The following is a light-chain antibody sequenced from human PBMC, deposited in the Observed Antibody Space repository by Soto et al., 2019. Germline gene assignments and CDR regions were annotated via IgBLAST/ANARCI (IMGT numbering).Light chain of an antibody. J-gene: IGKJ1*01. CDR1: QTISSW. Sequence: DIHMPQSPSTLSGSVGDIVTVTFVASQTISSWLAWYQQKPGKAPKLLIYKASSLESGVPSRFSGSGSGTEFTLTISSLQPDDFATYYCQQYNSYSWTFGQGTKVDIK. CDR3: QQYNSYSWT. CDR2: KAS. V-gene: IGKV1-5*03.